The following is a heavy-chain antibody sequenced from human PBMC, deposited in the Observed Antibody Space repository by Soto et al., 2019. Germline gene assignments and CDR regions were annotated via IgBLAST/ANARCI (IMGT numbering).Heavy chain of an antibody. V-gene: IGHV5-51*01. CDR1: EYNFTNYW. J-gene: IGHJ3*02. Sequence: RGESQKISWKGSEYNFTNYWIGRMRKKHGKGLEWMGIIYPGDSDTRYSPSFQGQVTISADKSISTAYLQWSSLKASDTAMYYCARRGLVVAATFAFDIWGQGTMVTVSS. D-gene: IGHD2-15*01. CDR3: ARRGLVVAATFAFDI. CDR2: IYPGDSDT.